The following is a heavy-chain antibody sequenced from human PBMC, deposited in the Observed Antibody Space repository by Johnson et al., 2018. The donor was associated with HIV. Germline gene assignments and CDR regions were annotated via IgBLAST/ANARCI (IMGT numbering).Heavy chain of an antibody. V-gene: IGHV3-30*04. CDR3: ARPRDRSSSRDAFDI. Sequence: QVQLVESGGGVVQPGRSLRLSCAASGFTFSSYAMHWVRQAPGKGLEWVAVISYDGSNQYYADSVKGRFTISRDNSKNTLYLQMNSLRAEDTAVYYCARPRDRSSSRDAFDIWGQGTMVTVSS. CDR2: ISYDGSNQ. D-gene: IGHD6-13*01. J-gene: IGHJ3*02. CDR1: GFTFSSYA.